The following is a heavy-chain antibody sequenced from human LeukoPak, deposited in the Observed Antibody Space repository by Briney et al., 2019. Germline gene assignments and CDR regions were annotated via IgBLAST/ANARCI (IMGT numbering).Heavy chain of an antibody. J-gene: IGHJ4*02. CDR1: GCTFTSYG. D-gene: IGHD4-17*01. V-gene: IGHV1-18*01. CDR3: ARQSDYGDYSRNFDY. Sequence: ASVKVSCKASGCTFTSYGISWVRQAPGQGLEWMGWISAYNGNTNYAQKLQGRVTMTTDTSTSTAYMELRSLRSDDTAVYYCARQSDYGDYSRNFDYWGQGTLVTVSS. CDR2: ISAYNGNT.